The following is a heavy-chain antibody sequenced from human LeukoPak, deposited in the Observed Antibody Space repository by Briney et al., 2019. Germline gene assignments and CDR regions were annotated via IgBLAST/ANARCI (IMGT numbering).Heavy chain of an antibody. Sequence: GGSLRLSCAASGFTFSTYAMSWVRQAPGKGLEGVSAISGSGGTTYYADSVKGRFTISRDNSKNTLYLQMNSLRVEDTAVYYCATRYSYGSYYFDYWGQGTLVTVSS. CDR2: ISGSGGTT. V-gene: IGHV3-23*01. CDR1: GFTFSTYA. J-gene: IGHJ4*02. CDR3: ATRYSYGSYYFDY. D-gene: IGHD5-18*01.